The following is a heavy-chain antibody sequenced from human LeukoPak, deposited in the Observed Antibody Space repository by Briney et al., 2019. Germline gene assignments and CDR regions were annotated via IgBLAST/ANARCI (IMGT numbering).Heavy chain of an antibody. J-gene: IGHJ4*02. Sequence: GGSLRLSCAASGLTFKSSWMHWVRQPPGRGPVWVSHISSDGTNTRYAASVRGRFTVSRDNAKNTLYLQMNSLRVEDSAVYYCARDWGGSGPTSHDYWGQGTLVTVSS. CDR3: ARDWGGSGPTSHDY. CDR1: GLTFKSSW. CDR2: ISSDGTNT. V-gene: IGHV3-74*01. D-gene: IGHD3-16*01.